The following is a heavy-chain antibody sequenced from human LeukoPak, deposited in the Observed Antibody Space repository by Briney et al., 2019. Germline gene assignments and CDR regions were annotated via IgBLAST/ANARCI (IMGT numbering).Heavy chain of an antibody. V-gene: IGHV3-48*03. J-gene: IGHJ6*04. CDR1: GFTFHDYT. Sequence: GGSLRLSCAASGFTFHDYTMHWVRQAPGKGLEWVSYISSSGSTIYYADSVKGRFTISRDNAKNSLYLQMNSLRAEDTAVYYCAELGITMIGGVWGKGTTVTISS. CDR2: ISSSGSTI. CDR3: AELGITMIGGV. D-gene: IGHD3-10*02.